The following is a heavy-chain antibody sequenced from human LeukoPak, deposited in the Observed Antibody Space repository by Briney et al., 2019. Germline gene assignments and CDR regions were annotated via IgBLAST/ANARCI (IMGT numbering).Heavy chain of an antibody. Sequence: GSLRLSCAASGFTFSSYAMSWVRQAPGKGLEWIGSIYYSGSTYYNPSLKSRVTISVDTSKNQFSLRLSSVTAADTAVYYCARARAPETKNYYYYMDVWGKGTTVTVSS. V-gene: IGHV4-39*01. J-gene: IGHJ6*03. D-gene: IGHD2-8*01. CDR1: GFTFSSYA. CDR3: ARARAPETKNYYYYMDV. CDR2: IYYSGST.